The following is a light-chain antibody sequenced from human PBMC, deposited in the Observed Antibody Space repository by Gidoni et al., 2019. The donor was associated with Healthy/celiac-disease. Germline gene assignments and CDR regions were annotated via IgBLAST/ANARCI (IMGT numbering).Light chain of an antibody. Sequence: EIVPTQSPGTLSLSLGERATLSCRASQSVSSSYIAWYQQKPGQAPRLLIYGASSRATGVPDRFSGSGSGTDFTLTISRLEPEDFAVYYCQQYGSSPRLTFGGGTKVEIK. CDR2: GAS. CDR3: QQYGSSPRLT. V-gene: IGKV3-20*01. CDR1: QSVSSSY. J-gene: IGKJ4*01.